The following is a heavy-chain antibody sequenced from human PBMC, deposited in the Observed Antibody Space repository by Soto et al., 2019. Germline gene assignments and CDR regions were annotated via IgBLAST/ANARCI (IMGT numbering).Heavy chain of an antibody. CDR3: ASEYSDDP. J-gene: IGHJ5*02. Sequence: WVSLTLPWAASGLTIRTYGKTWVRRAAGKGLARSAYISYDSVTIQYAAPVKGRFTISRDNAKNSLYLQMNSLRDENTAVYYWASEYSDDPRG. D-gene: IGHD3-3*01. V-gene: IGHV3-48*02. CDR2: ISYDSVTI. CDR1: GLTIRTYG.